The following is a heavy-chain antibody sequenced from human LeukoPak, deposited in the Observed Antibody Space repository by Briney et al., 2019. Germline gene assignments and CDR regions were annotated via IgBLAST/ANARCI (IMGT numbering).Heavy chain of an antibody. V-gene: IGHV1-69*04. D-gene: IGHD3-16*02. CDR1: GGTFTSYA. J-gene: IGHJ4*02. CDR2: IIPIFGIA. CDR3: AREDTENDYVWGSYRYPFDY. Sequence: SVKVSCKASGGTFTSYAISWVRQAPGQGLEWMGRIIPIFGIANYAQKFQGRVTITADKSTSTAYMELSSLRSEDTAVYYCAREDTENDYVWGSYRYPFDYWGQGPLVTVSS.